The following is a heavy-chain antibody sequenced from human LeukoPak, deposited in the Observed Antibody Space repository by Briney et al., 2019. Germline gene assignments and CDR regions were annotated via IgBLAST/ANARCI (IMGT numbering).Heavy chain of an antibody. Sequence: GGSLRLSCAASGFTFNDAWMNWVRQAPGKGLEWVGRIKSNTDGGTTDYAAPVKGRFTISRDDSKNTLYLQMNSLKIEDTAVYYCTTDLALQYCSGGSCYSGPFDYWGQGTLVTVSS. D-gene: IGHD2-15*01. CDR1: GFTFNDAW. CDR2: IKSNTDGGTT. V-gene: IGHV3-15*07. J-gene: IGHJ4*02. CDR3: TTDLALQYCSGGSCYSGPFDY.